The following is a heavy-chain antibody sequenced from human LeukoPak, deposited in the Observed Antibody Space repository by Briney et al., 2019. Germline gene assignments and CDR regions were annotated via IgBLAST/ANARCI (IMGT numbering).Heavy chain of an antibody. CDR2: ICSGGST. J-gene: IGHJ4*02. V-gene: IGHV3-66*01. Sequence: GGSLRPSCPASGFTVSSNYMRWVSQAPGKGMEWDSVICSGGSTYYADSVKGRFTISRDNSKNTLYLQMNSLRAEDTAVYYCARDLDYGDYVVEIGYWGQGTLVTVSS. D-gene: IGHD4-17*01. CDR1: GFTVSSNY. CDR3: ARDLDYGDYVVEIGY.